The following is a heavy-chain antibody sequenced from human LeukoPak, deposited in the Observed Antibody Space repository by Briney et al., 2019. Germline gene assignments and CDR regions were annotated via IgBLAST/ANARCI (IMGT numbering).Heavy chain of an antibody. CDR2: INLGGST. V-gene: IGHV4-34*01. D-gene: IGHD3-16*01. J-gene: IGHJ5*02. CDR3: AKGRRVIMIQGAKKVNQWIDP. Sequence: PSETLSLTCAVYGASFSGYYWSWIRQPPGKGLEWIGDINLGGSTNYNPSLKSRVTISLDTSKKQFSLKLNSVAAADTATYYCAKGRRVIMIQGAKKVNQWIDPCGQGTLVTVSS. CDR1: GASFSGYY.